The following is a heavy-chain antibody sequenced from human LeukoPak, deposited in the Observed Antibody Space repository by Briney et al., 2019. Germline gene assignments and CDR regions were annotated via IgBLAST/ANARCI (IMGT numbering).Heavy chain of an antibody. Sequence: PSETLSLTCTVSGGSISSSSYYWGWIRQPPGKGLEWIGSIYYSGSTYYNPSLKSRVTISVDTSKNQFSLKLSSVTAADTAVYYCARVRRITMIVVVFRGAFDYWGQGTLVTVSS. CDR1: GGSISSSSYY. CDR3: ARVRRITMIVVVFRGAFDY. V-gene: IGHV4-39*07. J-gene: IGHJ4*02. D-gene: IGHD3-22*01. CDR2: IYYSGST.